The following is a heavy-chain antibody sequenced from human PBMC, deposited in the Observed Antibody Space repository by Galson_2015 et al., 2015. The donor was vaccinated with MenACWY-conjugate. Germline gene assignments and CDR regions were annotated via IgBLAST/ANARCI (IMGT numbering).Heavy chain of an antibody. CDR2: IYYSGST. Sequence: ETLSLPCTVSGGSISSSSYYWDWIRQPPGRGLEWIGTIYYSGSTYYNSSLKSRVTISVDTSQNQFSLNLSSVTAADTAMYYCARHDRTAPARSGAFDIWGRGTMDTVSS. J-gene: IGHJ3*02. D-gene: IGHD2-2*01. CDR3: ARHDRTAPARSGAFDI. V-gene: IGHV4-39*01. CDR1: GGSISSSSYY.